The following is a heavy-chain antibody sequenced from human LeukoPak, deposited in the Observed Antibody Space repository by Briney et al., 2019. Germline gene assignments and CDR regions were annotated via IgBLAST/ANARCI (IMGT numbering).Heavy chain of an antibody. CDR3: ASHGSGSYEAGAFFDH. Sequence: GGSLRLSCAASGFTFSSYGMSWVRQAPGKGLEWVSAISSSTGLTYYADSVKGRFTISRDNSTHKLYMHMNSLRAKDTAVYYCASHGSGSYEAGAFFDHWGQGTLVTVSS. D-gene: IGHD3-10*01. CDR2: ISSSTGLT. CDR1: GFTFSSYG. J-gene: IGHJ4*02. V-gene: IGHV3-23*01.